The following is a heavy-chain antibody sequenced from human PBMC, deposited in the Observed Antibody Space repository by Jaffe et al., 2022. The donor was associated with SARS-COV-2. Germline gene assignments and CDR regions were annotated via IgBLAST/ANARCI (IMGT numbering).Heavy chain of an antibody. D-gene: IGHD6-13*01. CDR2: ISSSSSYI. V-gene: IGHV3-21*01. Sequence: EVQLVESGGGLVKPGGSLRLSCAASGFTFSSYSMNWVRQAPGKGLEWVSSISSSSSYIYYADSVKGRFTISRDNAKNSLYLQMNSLRAEDTAVYYCARDRDSSSWGDYWGQGTLVTVSS. CDR1: GFTFSSYS. J-gene: IGHJ4*02. CDR3: ARDRDSSSWGDY.